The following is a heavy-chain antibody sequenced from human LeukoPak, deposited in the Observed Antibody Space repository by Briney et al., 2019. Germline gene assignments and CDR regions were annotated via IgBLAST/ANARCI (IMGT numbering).Heavy chain of an antibody. D-gene: IGHD2-21*01. Sequence: PGGSLRLSWAASGFTFSTYALHWVRQVPGKGLEYVPAISSIGGTTYYANSVKGRFTISRDNSKNTLYLQMGSLKPEDTAVYYCARVGDNTAFDYWGQGTLVTVSS. CDR1: GFTFSTYA. J-gene: IGHJ4*02. V-gene: IGHV3-64*01. CDR3: ARVGDNTAFDY. CDR2: ISSIGGTT.